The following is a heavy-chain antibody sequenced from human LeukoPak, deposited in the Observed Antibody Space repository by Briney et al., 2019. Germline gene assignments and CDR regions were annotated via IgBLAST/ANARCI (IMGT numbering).Heavy chain of an antibody. V-gene: IGHV1-2*02. J-gene: IGHJ4*02. D-gene: IGHD4-23*01. CDR3: ARDRSTVVTLLDY. CDR2: INPNSGGT. CDR1: GYTFTGYY. Sequence: ASVKVSCKASGYTFTGYYMHWVRQAPGQGLEWMGWINPNSGGTNYAQKFQGRVTMTRDTSISTAYMELSRLRSDDTAVYYCARDRSTVVTLLDYWGQGTLVTVSS.